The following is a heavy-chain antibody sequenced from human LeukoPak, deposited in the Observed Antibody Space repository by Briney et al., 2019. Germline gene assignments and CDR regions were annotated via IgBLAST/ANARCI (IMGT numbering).Heavy chain of an antibody. CDR3: ARSLYSGSYSNWFDP. CDR1: GGSISSYY. D-gene: IGHD1-26*01. J-gene: IGHJ5*02. V-gene: IGHV4-59*08. CDR2: IYYSGST. Sequence: SETLSLTCTVSGGSISSYYWSWIRQPPGKGLEWIGYIYYSGSTNYNPSLKSRVTISVDTSKNQFSLKLSSVTAADTAVYYCARSLYSGSYSNWFDPWGQGTLVTVSS.